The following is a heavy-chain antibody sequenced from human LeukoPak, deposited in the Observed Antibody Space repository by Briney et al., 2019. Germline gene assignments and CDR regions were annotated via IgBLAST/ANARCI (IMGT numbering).Heavy chain of an antibody. V-gene: IGHV3-23*01. Sequence: GGSLRLSCAASGFTFSSYAMSWVRQAPGKGLEWVSAISGSGGSTYYADSVKGRFTISRDNSKNTLYLQMNSLRAEDTAVYYCAKLFRRWLVPQYFQHWGQGTLVTVSS. J-gene: IGHJ1*01. CDR1: GFTFSSYA. D-gene: IGHD6-19*01. CDR2: ISGSGGST. CDR3: AKLFRRWLVPQYFQH.